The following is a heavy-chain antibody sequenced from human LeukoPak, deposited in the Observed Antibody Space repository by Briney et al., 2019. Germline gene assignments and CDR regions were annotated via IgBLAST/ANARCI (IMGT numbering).Heavy chain of an antibody. V-gene: IGHV3-48*01. CDR3: AREGETVTTWTYYYYYGMDV. Sequence: GGSLRLSCAASGFTFTNAWMNWVRQAPGKGLEWVSYISSSSSTIYYADSVKGRFTISRDNAKNSLYLQMNSLRAEDTAVYYCAREGETVTTWTYYYYYGMDVWGQGTTVTVSS. D-gene: IGHD4-17*01. J-gene: IGHJ6*02. CDR1: GFTFTNAW. CDR2: ISSSSSTI.